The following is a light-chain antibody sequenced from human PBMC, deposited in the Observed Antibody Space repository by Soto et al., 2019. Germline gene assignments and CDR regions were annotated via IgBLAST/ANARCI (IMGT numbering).Light chain of an antibody. V-gene: IGKV3-15*01. CDR2: GAS. Sequence: EIVMSQAPGTLSVSPGERDTLSCRASENLNTNLAWYQQRPGQAPRLLIYGASMRATGVPARFTGSGSGTDFTLTISSLQFEDFAVYFCQQYKNWPPWTFGQGTNVDI. CDR3: QQYKNWPPWT. J-gene: IGKJ1*01. CDR1: ENLNTN.